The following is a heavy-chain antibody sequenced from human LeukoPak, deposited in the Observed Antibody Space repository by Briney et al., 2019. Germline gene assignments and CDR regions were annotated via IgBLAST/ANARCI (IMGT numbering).Heavy chain of an antibody. CDR1: GLTFSTCG. D-gene: IGHD6-13*01. CDR2: IRYDESAT. J-gene: IGHJ6*03. CDR3: AKQMMERQQYYYMDV. V-gene: IGHV3-30*02. Sequence: GGSLRLSCVASGLTFSTCGMHWVRQAQGKGLEWLTNIRYDESATYYADSVKGRFTISRENYKNTLYLQMNSRRAEDTAVYYCAKQMMERQQYYYMDVWGKGTSVTVSS.